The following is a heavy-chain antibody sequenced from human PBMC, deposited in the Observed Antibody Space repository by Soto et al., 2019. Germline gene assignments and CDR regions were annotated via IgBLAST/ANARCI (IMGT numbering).Heavy chain of an antibody. CDR3: AKDIVGATDYYYYGMDV. D-gene: IGHD1-26*01. J-gene: IGHJ6*02. Sequence: EVQLVESGGGLVQPGRSLRLSCAASGFTFDDYAMHWVRQAPGKGLEWVSGISWNSGSIGYADSVKGRFTISRDNAKNSLYLQMNGLRAEDTALYYCAKDIVGATDYYYYGMDVWGQGTTVTVSS. CDR2: ISWNSGSI. V-gene: IGHV3-9*01. CDR1: GFTFDDYA.